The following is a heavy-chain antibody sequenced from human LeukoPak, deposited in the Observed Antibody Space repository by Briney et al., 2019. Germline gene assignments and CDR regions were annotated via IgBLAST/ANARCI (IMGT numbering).Heavy chain of an antibody. CDR1: GGSISSYY. D-gene: IGHD3-22*01. Sequence: SETLSLTCTVSGGSISSYYWSWIRQPPGKGLEWIGYIYYSGSTNYNPSLKSRVTISVDTSKNQFSLKLGSVTAADTAVYYCARVDSSGYLLDYWGQGTLVTVSS. CDR2: IYYSGST. V-gene: IGHV4-59*08. CDR3: ARVDSSGYLLDY. J-gene: IGHJ4*02.